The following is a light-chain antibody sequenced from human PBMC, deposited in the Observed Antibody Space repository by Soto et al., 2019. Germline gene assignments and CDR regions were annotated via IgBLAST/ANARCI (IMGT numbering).Light chain of an antibody. J-gene: IGKJ1*01. V-gene: IGKV4-1*01. Sequence: DIVMTQSPDSLAVSLGERATINCKSSQSVLYSSDNKNYLAWYQQKPGQPPKLLIYGASNRATDIPDRFSGRGSGTDFTLTISRLEPEDSAVYHCQQYGSSPTTFGQGTKVDIK. CDR1: QSVLYSSDNKNY. CDR3: QQYGSSPTT. CDR2: GAS.